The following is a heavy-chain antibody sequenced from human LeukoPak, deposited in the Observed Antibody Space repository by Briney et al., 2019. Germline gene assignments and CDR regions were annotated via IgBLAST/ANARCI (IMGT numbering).Heavy chain of an antibody. Sequence: GRSLRLSCAATGFTFKDYGMHWVRQPPGKGLEWVSSINWNGGGTDYTDSVKGRFTISRDNAKNSLYLQLSSLRPEDTALYYCAKHMRATNTYSFFGLDVWGQGTTVTVSS. D-gene: IGHD1-26*01. CDR1: GFTFKDYG. CDR2: INWNGGGT. CDR3: AKHMRATNTYSFFGLDV. J-gene: IGHJ6*02. V-gene: IGHV3-9*01.